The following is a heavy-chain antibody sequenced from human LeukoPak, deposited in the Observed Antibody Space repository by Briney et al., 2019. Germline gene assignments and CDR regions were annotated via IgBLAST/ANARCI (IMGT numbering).Heavy chain of an antibody. J-gene: IGHJ3*02. CDR2: IYYSGST. CDR3: ARAVPAAIPDAFDI. CDR1: GGSISSYY. V-gene: IGHV4-59*01. D-gene: IGHD2-2*02. Sequence: SETLSLTCTVSGGSISSYYWSWLRQPPGKGLEWVGYIYYSGSTNYNPSLKSRVTISVDTSKNQFSLKLSSVTAADTAVYYCARAVPAAIPDAFDIWGQGTMVTVSS.